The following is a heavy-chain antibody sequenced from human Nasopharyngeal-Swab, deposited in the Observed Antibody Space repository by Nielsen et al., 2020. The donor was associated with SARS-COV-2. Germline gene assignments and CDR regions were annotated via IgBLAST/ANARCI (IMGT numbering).Heavy chain of an antibody. D-gene: IGHD2-15*01. CDR1: GYSFASYW. Sequence: GGSLRLSCKGSGYSFASYWIGWVRQMPGKGLEWMGIIYPGDSDTGYSPSFQGQVTISADKSISTAYLQWSSLKASDTAMYYCASTSGGSEIGAFDIWGQGTMVTVPS. CDR3: ASTSGGSEIGAFDI. J-gene: IGHJ3*02. CDR2: IYPGDSDT. V-gene: IGHV5-51*01.